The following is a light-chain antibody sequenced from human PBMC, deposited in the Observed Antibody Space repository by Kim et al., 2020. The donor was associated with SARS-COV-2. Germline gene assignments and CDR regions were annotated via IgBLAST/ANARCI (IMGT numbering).Light chain of an antibody. V-gene: IGLV3-21*04. CDR1: NLGSKS. Sequence: SYELTQPPSVSVAPGKTARITCGGNNLGSKSVRWYQQKPGQAPVLVIYYDSDRPSGIPERFSGSNSGNTATLTISRVEAGDEADYYCQVWDSSSDHSVFGGGTKLTVL. CDR3: QVWDSSSDHSV. CDR2: YDS. J-gene: IGLJ3*02.